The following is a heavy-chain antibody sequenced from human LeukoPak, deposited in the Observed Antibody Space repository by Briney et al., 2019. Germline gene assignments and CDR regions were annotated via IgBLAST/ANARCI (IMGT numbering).Heavy chain of an antibody. CDR2: ITGSGGST. V-gene: IGHV3-23*01. D-gene: IGHD5-12*01. CDR3: ARDSGYNAFDY. Sequence: GGSLRLSCAASGLTFSSYAMSWVRQAPGKGLEWVSAITGSGGSTYYADSVKGRFTISRDNSKNTLYLQMNSLRAEDTAMYYCARDSGYNAFDYWGQGTLVTVSS. J-gene: IGHJ4*02. CDR1: GLTFSSYA.